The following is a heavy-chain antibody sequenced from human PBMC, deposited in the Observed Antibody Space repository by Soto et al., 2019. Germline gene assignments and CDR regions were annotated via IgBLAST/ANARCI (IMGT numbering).Heavy chain of an antibody. Sequence: GWSLDSPVWPLVSPLVALSWAGSARLQGRGWNGWPTLIKMEVGHTVDSVEGRFTISRDNAKDSLYLQMNSLRGEDTAVYYCARYFRGSGRYFFDYWGQGTLVTVSS. V-gene: IGHV3-7*03. D-gene: IGHD6-19*01. CDR2: LIKMEVG. J-gene: IGHJ4*02. CDR3: ARYFRGSGRYFFDY. CDR1: VSPLVALS.